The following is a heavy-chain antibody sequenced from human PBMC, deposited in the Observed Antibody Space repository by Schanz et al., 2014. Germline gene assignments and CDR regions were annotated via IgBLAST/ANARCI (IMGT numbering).Heavy chain of an antibody. J-gene: IGHJ4*02. CDR2: ISGSGGST. Sequence: EVQLLESGGGLVRPGGSLRLSCAASGFTFSNYAMSWVRQAPGKGLEWVSAISGSGGSTYYADSVKGRFTVSRDNARISLYLHMNTLGAEDTAVYYCASPSGYSDYGTYFDFWGQGTLVTVSS. V-gene: IGHV3-23*01. D-gene: IGHD5-12*01. CDR3: ASPSGYSDYGTYFDF. CDR1: GFTFSNYA.